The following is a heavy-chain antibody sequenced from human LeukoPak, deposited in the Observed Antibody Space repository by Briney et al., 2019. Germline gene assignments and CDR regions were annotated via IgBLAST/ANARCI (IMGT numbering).Heavy chain of an antibody. J-gene: IGHJ6*03. D-gene: IGHD2-2*02. CDR1: GGSFSGYY. V-gene: IGHV4-34*01. CDR2: INHSGST. CDR3: ARGPQYCSSTSCYIRQAHYYYYYMDV. Sequence: SETLSLTCAVYGGSFSGYYWSWIRQPPGKGLEWIGEINHSGSTNYNPSLKSRVTISVDTSKNQFSLKLSSVTAADTAVYYCARGPQYCSSTSCYIRQAHYYYYYMDVWGKGTTVTVSS.